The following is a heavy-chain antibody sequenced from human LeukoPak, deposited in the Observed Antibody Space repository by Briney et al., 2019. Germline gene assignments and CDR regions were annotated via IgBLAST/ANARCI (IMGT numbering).Heavy chain of an antibody. J-gene: IGHJ2*01. Sequence: ASETLSLTCTVSGVSISSSNSYWGWIRQPPGKGLEWIGSIYYTGNTYYNASLKSQVSISIDTSKNQFSLKLSSVTAADTAVYYCARQYSDILTGYHRGELYWYFDLWGRGTLVTVSS. V-gene: IGHV4-39*01. D-gene: IGHD3-9*01. CDR1: GVSISSSNSY. CDR3: ARQYSDILTGYHRGELYWYFDL. CDR2: IYYTGNT.